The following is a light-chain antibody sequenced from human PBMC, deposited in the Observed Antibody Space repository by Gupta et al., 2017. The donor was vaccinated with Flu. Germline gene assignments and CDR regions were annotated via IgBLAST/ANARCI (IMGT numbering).Light chain of an antibody. V-gene: IGLV1-51*02. Sequence: VTNCCSRTSGNIGNNYVAGYQQLPGTAPKLLIYENNKRPTGIPDRCSGAKSGTSATLGSTGLQTGDEADYYCGTGDNSRSAGVFGGGTKLTVL. CDR1: SGNIGNNY. J-gene: IGLJ3*02. CDR3: GTGDNSRSAGV. CDR2: ENN.